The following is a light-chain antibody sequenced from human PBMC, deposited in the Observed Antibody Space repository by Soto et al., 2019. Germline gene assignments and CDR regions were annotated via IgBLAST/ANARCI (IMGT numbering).Light chain of an antibody. V-gene: IGLV1-44*01. CDR2: SNN. CDR1: SSNIGSNT. J-gene: IGLJ1*01. Sequence: QSVLTQPPSASGTPGQRVTISCSGSSSNIGSNTVNWYQQLPGTAPKLLIYSNNQRPSGVPDRFSGSKSGTSASLAISGLQSEDEADYYCAAWDASMNGYVFGSGKNVIV. CDR3: AAWDASMNGYV.